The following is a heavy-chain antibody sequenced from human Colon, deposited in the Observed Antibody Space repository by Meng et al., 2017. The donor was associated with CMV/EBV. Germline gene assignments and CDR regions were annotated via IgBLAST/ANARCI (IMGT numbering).Heavy chain of an antibody. CDR1: GFTSSNYA. CDR3: ASIGDGYMRSDSTGMGV. Sequence: GGSLRLSCAASGFTSSNYAMNWVRQAPGKGLEWVSVTYGGGGITNYEDSVKGRFTISRDNAKNSLYLQMNSLSAEDTAVYYCASIGDGYMRSDSTGMGVWGQGTTVTVSS. J-gene: IGHJ6*02. CDR2: TYGGGGIT. V-gene: IGHV3-23*03. D-gene: IGHD5-24*01.